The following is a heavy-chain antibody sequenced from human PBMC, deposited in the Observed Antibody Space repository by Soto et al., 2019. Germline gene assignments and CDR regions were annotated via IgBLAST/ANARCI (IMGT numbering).Heavy chain of an antibody. CDR3: AREHGYQVHSLYNWFDP. Sequence: RRLSCAASGFTFSNYEMNWVRQAPGKEPEWISYIGSSGDTMYYADSVRGRFTVSRDNAKNSLFLQMTSLRAEDTAVYYCAREHGYQVHSLYNWFDPWGQGTLVTVSS. D-gene: IGHD1-1*01. CDR1: GFTFSNYE. CDR2: IGSSGDTM. V-gene: IGHV3-48*03. J-gene: IGHJ5*02.